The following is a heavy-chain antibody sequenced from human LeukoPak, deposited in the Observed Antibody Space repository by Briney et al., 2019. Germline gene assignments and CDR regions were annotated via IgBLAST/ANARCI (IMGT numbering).Heavy chain of an antibody. CDR2: IKSDGGST. V-gene: IGHV3-74*01. D-gene: IGHD2-15*01. CDR1: GFTFRSYW. CDR3: AKEGVDCSGGSCYYGYYYMDV. Sequence: GGSLRLSCAASGFTFRSYWMHWVRLPPGKGLVWVSRIKSDGGSTSYADFVKGRFTISRDNAKNTLYLQMNSLRAEDTAVYYCAKEGVDCSGGSCYYGYYYMDVWGKGTTVTVSS. J-gene: IGHJ6*03.